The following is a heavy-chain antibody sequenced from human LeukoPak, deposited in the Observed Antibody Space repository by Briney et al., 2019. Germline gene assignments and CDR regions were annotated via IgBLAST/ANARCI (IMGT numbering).Heavy chain of an antibody. J-gene: IGHJ4*02. D-gene: IGHD3-3*01. CDR1: GYSLTEIS. CDR2: FDLEDGET. CDR3: ATAFRNYDFWSGPGFDY. Sequence: ASVKVSCKVSGYSLTEISMHWVRQAPGKGLEWVGGFDLEDGETVYAQKFQGRVTMTEDTSSDTAYMDLSSLRSEDTAVYYCATAFRNYDFWSGPGFDYWGQGTLVTVSS. V-gene: IGHV1-24*01.